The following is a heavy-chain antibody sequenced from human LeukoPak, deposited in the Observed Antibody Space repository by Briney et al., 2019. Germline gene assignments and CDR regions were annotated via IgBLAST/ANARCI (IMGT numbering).Heavy chain of an antibody. D-gene: IGHD3-3*01. Sequence: GGSLRLSCAASGFTFSSYAMSWVRQAPGKGLQWVSGISGSGGSTYYADSVKGRFTISRDNSKNTLYLQMNSLRAEDTAVYFCAKDHAVVTPALDYDFWSGSPSWGGTQPNYYMDVWGKGTTVTVSS. V-gene: IGHV3-23*01. CDR1: GFTFSSYA. J-gene: IGHJ6*03. CDR2: ISGSGGST. CDR3: AKDHAVVTPALDYDFWSGSPSWGGTQPNYYMDV.